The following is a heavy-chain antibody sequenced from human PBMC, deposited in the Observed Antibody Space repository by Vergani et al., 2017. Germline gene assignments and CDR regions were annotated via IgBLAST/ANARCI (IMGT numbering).Heavy chain of an antibody. CDR3: ARDYSFDDSSGYYYVFDY. CDR2: INHSGST. D-gene: IGHD3-22*01. V-gene: IGHV4-34*01. J-gene: IGHJ4*02. Sequence: QVQLQESGPGLVKPSETLSLTCAVYGGSFSGYYWSWIRQPPGKGLEWIGEINHSGSTNYNPSLKSRVTISVDTSKNQFSLKLSSVTAADTAVYYCARDYSFDDSSGYYYVFDYWGQGTLVTVSS. CDR1: GGSFSGYY.